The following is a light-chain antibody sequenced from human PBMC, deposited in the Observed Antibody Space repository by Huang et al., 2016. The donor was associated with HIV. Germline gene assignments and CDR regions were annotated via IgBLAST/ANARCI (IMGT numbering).Light chain of an antibody. CDR2: AAA. CDR1: RSISSY. Sequence: DIQMTQSTSSLSASVGDRVTITCRASRSISSYLNWYQQKPGKAPKLLIIAAASLQSGVPSTIRGSSAETAFPFTINSLQPDDFASYYHQQSYSSPFTFGPGTKLNIK. J-gene: IGKJ3*01. CDR3: QQSYSSPFT. V-gene: IGKV1-39*01.